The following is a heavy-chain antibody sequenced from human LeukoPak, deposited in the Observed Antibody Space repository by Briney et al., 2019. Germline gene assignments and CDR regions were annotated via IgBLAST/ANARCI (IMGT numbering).Heavy chain of an antibody. CDR2: IYYSGST. CDR1: GGSLSSYY. CDR3: ARDQLGGYYYDY. Sequence: SETLSLTCPVSGGSLSSYYTSWTRQPPAKGLEWSGYIYYSGSTNYNPSLTSRVTISVDTSKNQFSLRLSSVTAADTAVYYCARDQLGGYYYDYWGQGTLVTVSS. J-gene: IGHJ4*02. D-gene: IGHD3-22*01. V-gene: IGHV4-59*01.